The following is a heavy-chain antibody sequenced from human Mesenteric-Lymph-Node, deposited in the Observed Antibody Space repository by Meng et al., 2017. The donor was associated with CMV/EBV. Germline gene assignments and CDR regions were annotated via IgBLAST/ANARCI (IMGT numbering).Heavy chain of an antibody. Sequence: KASGYTFTSYYMHWVRQAPGQGLEWMGWISAYNGNTNYAQKLQGRVTMTTDTSTSTAYMELRSLRSDDTAVYYCARGRQSSSWYFDYWGQGTLVTVSS. CDR2: ISAYNGNT. V-gene: IGHV1-18*04. CDR3: ARGRQSSSWYFDY. J-gene: IGHJ4*02. D-gene: IGHD6-13*01. CDR1: GYTFTSYY.